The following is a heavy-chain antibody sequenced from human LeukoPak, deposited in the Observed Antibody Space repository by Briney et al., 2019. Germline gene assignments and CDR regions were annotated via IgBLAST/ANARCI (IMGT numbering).Heavy chain of an antibody. CDR1: GGTFSSYA. Sequence: ASVKVSCKASGGTFSSYAISWVRQAPGQGLEWMGWISAYNGNTNYAQKLQGRVTMATDTSTSTAYMELRSLRSDDTAVYYCARDPSLWFGELLGDYWGQGTLVTVSS. J-gene: IGHJ4*02. D-gene: IGHD3-10*01. V-gene: IGHV1-18*01. CDR2: ISAYNGNT. CDR3: ARDPSLWFGELLGDY.